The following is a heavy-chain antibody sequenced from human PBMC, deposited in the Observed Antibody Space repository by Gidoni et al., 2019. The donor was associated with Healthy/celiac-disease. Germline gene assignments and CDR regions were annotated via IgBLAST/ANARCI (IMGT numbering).Heavy chain of an antibody. Sequence: EVQLVESGGGLVQHGGSLRLSCAASGFTFSSYSMNWVRQAPGKGLAWVSYISSSSSTIYYADSVKGRFTISRDNAKNSLYLQMNSLRAEDTAVYYCARDEGGSYGDWGQGTLVTVSS. CDR1: GFTFSSYS. CDR2: ISSSSSTI. J-gene: IGHJ4*02. D-gene: IGHD1-26*01. CDR3: ARDEGGSYGD. V-gene: IGHV3-48*04.